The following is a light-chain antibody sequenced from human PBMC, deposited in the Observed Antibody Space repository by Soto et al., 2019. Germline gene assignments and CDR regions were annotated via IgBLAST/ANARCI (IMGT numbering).Light chain of an antibody. CDR1: QSLVYSDGNTY. Sequence: DVVMTQSPLSLPVTLGQPASISCRSSQSLVYSDGNTYLNWFQQRPGQSPRRLIYKVSNRDSGVPDRSSGSASGTDFTLKISRVDAEDVGVYSGMQGTHWPPAWTFGQGTKVDIK. CDR3: MQGTHWPPAWT. J-gene: IGKJ1*01. CDR2: KVS. V-gene: IGKV2-30*01.